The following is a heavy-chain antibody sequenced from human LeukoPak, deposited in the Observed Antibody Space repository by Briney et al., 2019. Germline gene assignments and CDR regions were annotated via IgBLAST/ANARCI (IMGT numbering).Heavy chain of an antibody. CDR1: GYTFTGDY. CDR3: ARAGGCGAGSCYRS. J-gene: IGHJ5*02. Sequence: ASVKASCKTSGYTFTGDYMHWVRQAPGQGLEWMGWINPKSGDTNYLQKFQGRVTMTRDTSISTAYMELYSLRSDDTAVYYCARAGGCGAGSCYRSWGQGTLVTVSS. CDR2: INPKSGDT. V-gene: IGHV1-2*02. D-gene: IGHD2-15*01.